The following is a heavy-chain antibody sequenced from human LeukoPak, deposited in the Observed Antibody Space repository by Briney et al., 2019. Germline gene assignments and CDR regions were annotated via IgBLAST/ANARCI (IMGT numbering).Heavy chain of an antibody. CDR2: IIPILGTA. Sequence: GSSVKVSCKASGGTFSSYAISWVRQAPGQGLEWMGRIIPILGTANYAQKFQGRVTITTDESTSTAYMELSSLRSEDTAVYYCATPYSSSSVAPMDVWGKGTTVTVSS. CDR3: ATPYSSSSVAPMDV. J-gene: IGHJ6*03. CDR1: GGTFSSYA. V-gene: IGHV1-69*11. D-gene: IGHD6-6*01.